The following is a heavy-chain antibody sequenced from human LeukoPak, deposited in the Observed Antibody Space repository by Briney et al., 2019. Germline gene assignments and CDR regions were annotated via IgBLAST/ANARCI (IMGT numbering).Heavy chain of an antibody. CDR2: LYTSGAT. Sequence: PSETLSLTCTVSGAFISSYYWSWIRQPAGKGLEWIGRLYTSGATNYNPSLESRVTMSVDTSKNQFSLELNSVTAADTAVYSCARGSNLFDFSGQGTLVTVSS. CDR1: GAFISSYY. J-gene: IGHJ4*02. CDR3: ARGSNLFDF. V-gene: IGHV4-4*07. D-gene: IGHD3-10*01.